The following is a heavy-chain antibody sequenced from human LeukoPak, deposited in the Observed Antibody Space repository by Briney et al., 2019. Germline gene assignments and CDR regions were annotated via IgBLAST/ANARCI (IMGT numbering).Heavy chain of an antibody. J-gene: IGHJ4*02. Sequence: PSETLSLTCSVSGGPISSERYYWSWIRQPPGKGLEWIGNMYYGGSTAYNPSLKSRVTISADTSRNQFSLKLSSVTAADTAVYYCARVGSPFKGAQDYWGQGTLVTVSS. CDR2: MYYGGST. V-gene: IGHV4-39*02. D-gene: IGHD6-6*01. CDR1: GGPISSERYY. CDR3: ARVGSPFKGAQDY.